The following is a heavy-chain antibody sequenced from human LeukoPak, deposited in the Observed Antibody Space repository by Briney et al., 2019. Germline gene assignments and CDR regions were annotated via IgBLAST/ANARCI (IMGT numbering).Heavy chain of an antibody. V-gene: IGHV3-7*01. CDR2: IKQDGSQG. CDR1: RFTLSTYW. Sequence: GGSLRLSCAASRFTLSTYWMSWVRQAPGKGLEWVAHIKQDGSQGYYVDSVKGRFTISRDSAKNSLYLQMNSLRAEDTAVYYCAREGGYCSGGSCSDAFDIWGQGTMVTVSS. J-gene: IGHJ3*02. CDR3: AREGGYCSGGSCSDAFDI. D-gene: IGHD2-15*01.